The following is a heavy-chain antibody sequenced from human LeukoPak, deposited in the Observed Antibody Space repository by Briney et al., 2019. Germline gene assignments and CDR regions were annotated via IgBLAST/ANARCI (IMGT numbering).Heavy chain of an antibody. V-gene: IGHV4-59*08. CDR2: NSDSGGT. Sequence: SETLSLTCTVSGGSMSGYYRSWIRQPPGKGLEWIGFNSDSGGTNYNPSLKSRVTMSVDTSKNQFSLKVTSVNAADTAVYYCARHGGSYTFDYWGQGTLVTVSS. D-gene: IGHD1-26*01. J-gene: IGHJ4*02. CDR1: GGSMSGYY. CDR3: ARHGGSYTFDY.